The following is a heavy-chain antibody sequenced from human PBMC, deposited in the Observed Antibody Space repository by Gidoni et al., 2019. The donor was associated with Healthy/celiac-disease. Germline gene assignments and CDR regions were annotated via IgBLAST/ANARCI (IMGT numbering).Heavy chain of an antibody. CDR3: ARDIYGGPYGMDV. CDR1: GVTFSSYS. D-gene: IGHD4-17*01. J-gene: IGHJ6*02. CDR2: IISSSSYI. Sequence: EVQRVESGGGLVKPGGSLRISGAASGVTFSSYSMNWVRQAPGKGLEWVSSIISSSSYIYYADSVKGRFTISRDNAKNSLYLQMNSLRAEDTAVYYCARDIYGGPYGMDVWGQGTTVTVSS. V-gene: IGHV3-21*01.